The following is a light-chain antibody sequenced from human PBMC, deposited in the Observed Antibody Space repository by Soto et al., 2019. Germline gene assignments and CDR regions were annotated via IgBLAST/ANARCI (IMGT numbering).Light chain of an antibody. CDR1: QSISSY. CDR3: QESYRTPFT. CDR2: AAS. V-gene: IGKV1-39*01. J-gene: IGKJ3*01. Sequence: DIQMTQSPSSLSASVGDRVSITCRASQSISSYVNWYKHKPGKAPRLLIFAASSLQSGVPSRFSVSGSGTDFNLTINSLQADDFATYYCQESYRTPFTFGPGTKGDLK.